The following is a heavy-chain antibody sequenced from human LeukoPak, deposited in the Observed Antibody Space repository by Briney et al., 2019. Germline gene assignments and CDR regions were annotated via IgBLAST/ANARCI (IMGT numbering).Heavy chain of an antibody. V-gene: IGHV3-48*04. D-gene: IGHD6-13*01. Sequence: GRSLRLSCAASGFTFSNYGMHWVRQAPGKGLEWVSYISSSGNTIYHADSVKGRFTISRDNAKNSLYLQMNSLRADDTAVYYCARGGIAEIKGDYWGQGTLVTVSS. CDR2: ISSSGNTI. CDR3: ARGGIAEIKGDY. J-gene: IGHJ4*02. CDR1: GFTFSNYG.